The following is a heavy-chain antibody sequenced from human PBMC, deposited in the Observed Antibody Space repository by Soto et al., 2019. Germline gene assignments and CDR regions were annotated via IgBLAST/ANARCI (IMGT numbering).Heavy chain of an antibody. CDR2: IYSGGSI. J-gene: IGHJ6*02. V-gene: IGHV3-53*05. CDR1: GFPFTNFG. Sequence: GGSLRLSCAASGFPFTNFGVSWVRQAPGKGLEWVSVIYSGGSIYYIDSVKGRFSISRDISKNTLYLQMNSLRSEDTAVYYCAREGVRGMDVWGQGTTVTVSS. D-gene: IGHD3-16*01. CDR3: AREGVRGMDV.